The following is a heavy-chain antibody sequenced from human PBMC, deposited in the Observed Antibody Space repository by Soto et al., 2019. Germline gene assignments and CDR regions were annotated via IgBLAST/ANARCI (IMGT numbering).Heavy chain of an antibody. CDR3: AREMVRGVGSDY. CDR1: GYTFTSYG. Sequence: ASVTVSCTASGYTFTSYGISWVRQAPGQGLEWMGWISTYNGNTKYAQKLQGRVTMTTDTSTSTAYMELRSLRSDDTAVFYCAREMVRGVGSDYWGQGTLVTVSS. CDR2: ISTYNGNT. D-gene: IGHD3-10*01. J-gene: IGHJ4*02. V-gene: IGHV1-18*01.